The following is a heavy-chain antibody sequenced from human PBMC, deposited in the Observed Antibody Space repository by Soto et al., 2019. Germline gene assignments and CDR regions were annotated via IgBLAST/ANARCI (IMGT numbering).Heavy chain of an antibody. CDR2: IRGGGHIT. V-gene: IGHV3-23*01. CDR1: GFTFSNYA. CDR3: VRGDNWNDEASDY. Sequence: GGSLRLSCAASGFTFSNYAMIWVRQAPGKGLEWVAGIRGGGHITYYTDSVKGRFTISRDNSKNTLYLQMNSLRAEDTAVYYCVRGDNWNDEASDYWGQGTLVTVSS. J-gene: IGHJ4*02. D-gene: IGHD1-1*01.